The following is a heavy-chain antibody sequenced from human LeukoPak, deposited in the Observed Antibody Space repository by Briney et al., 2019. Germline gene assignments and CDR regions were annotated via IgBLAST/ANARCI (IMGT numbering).Heavy chain of an antibody. D-gene: IGHD6-19*01. CDR3: ARAVGLVQYAFDI. Sequence: KPSETLSLTCSVSGGSSSSYYWNWLRQPPGKGLEWIGYIYYSGGTDYNPPLKSRVTISVDTSRNQFSLKLSSVTAADTAMYYCARAVGLVQYAFDIWGQGTMVTVSS. V-gene: IGHV4-59*01. CDR2: IYYSGGT. CDR1: GGSSSSYY. J-gene: IGHJ3*02.